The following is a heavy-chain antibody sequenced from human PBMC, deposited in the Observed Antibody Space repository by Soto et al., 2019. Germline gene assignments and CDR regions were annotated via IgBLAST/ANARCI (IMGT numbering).Heavy chain of an antibody. Sequence: GASVKVSCKASGGTFSSYAISWVRQAPGQGLEWMGGIIPIFGTANYAQKFQGRVTITADKSTSTAYMELSSLRSEDTAVYYCARGQGKYYYDSRGYYHLDYWGQGTPVTASS. V-gene: IGHV1-69*06. CDR2: IIPIFGTA. D-gene: IGHD3-22*01. J-gene: IGHJ4*02. CDR3: ARGQGKYYYDSRGYYHLDY. CDR1: GGTFSSYA.